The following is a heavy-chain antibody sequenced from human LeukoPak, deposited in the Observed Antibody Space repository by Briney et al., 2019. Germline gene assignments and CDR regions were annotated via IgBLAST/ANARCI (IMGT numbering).Heavy chain of an antibody. V-gene: IGHV3-73*01. Sequence: GGSLRLSCAASGFTFRGSAMHWVRQASGKGLEGVGRIRIKANSYATAHASSVKGRFYISRDASKHTAYPQMPSLTTEDTTVYYCTRPAATVPDYWGQGTLVTVSS. D-gene: IGHD6-25*01. J-gene: IGHJ4*02. CDR2: IRIKANSYAT. CDR1: GFTFRGSA. CDR3: TRPAATVPDY.